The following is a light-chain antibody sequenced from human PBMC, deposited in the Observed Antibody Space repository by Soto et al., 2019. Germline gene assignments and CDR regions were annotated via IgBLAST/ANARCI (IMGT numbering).Light chain of an antibody. CDR1: QSIDNY. V-gene: IGKV1-39*01. Sequence: DIQMTQSPPSLSASVGDRVIITCLTSQSIDNYLNWYQQKPGKAPKLLIYAASTLQSGVPSRFSASGSETHFTLTISSLQPEDIATYYCQQSYTTLFTFGPGTKVDIK. J-gene: IGKJ3*01. CDR3: QQSYTTLFT. CDR2: AAS.